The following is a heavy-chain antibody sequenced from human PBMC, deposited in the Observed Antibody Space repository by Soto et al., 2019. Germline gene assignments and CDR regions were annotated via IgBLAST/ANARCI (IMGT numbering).Heavy chain of an antibody. CDR1: GFIFDDYA. D-gene: IGHD1-20*01. CDR2: ISWDSGTI. V-gene: IGHV3-9*01. Sequence: GGALRLSCAASGFIFDDYAMHWVRQAPGKGLEWVSGISWDSGTIGYADSVKGRFTISRDNAKNSLYLQMNSLRPEDTALYYCAKGYHWNYFDYWGQGALVTVSS. CDR3: AKGYHWNYFDY. J-gene: IGHJ4*02.